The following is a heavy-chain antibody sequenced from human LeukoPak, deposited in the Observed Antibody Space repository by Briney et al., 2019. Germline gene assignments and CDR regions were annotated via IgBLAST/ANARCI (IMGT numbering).Heavy chain of an antibody. CDR3: ARQEYPLLLTTVTNSPIWYYYYYMDV. D-gene: IGHD4-11*01. J-gene: IGHJ6*03. V-gene: IGHV3-43*02. CDR2: ISGDGGST. CDR1: GFTFDDYA. Sequence: PGGSLRLSCAASGFTFDDYAMHWVRQAPGKGLEWVSLISGDGGSTYYADPVKGRFTISRDNAKTSLYLQMNSLRAEDTAVYYCARQEYPLLLTTVTNSPIWYYYYYMDVWGKGTTVTVSS.